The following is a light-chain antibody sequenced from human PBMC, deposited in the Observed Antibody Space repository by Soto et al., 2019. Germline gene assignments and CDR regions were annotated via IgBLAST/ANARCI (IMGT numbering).Light chain of an antibody. CDR2: AAS. CDR1: QSISNF. J-gene: IGKJ4*01. CDR3: QQYYNSVRT. V-gene: IGKV1-39*01. Sequence: DMQITQSPSSLSSSLRDRVTITCLSSQSISNFLNWFQHKPGKAPKFLISAASTLQSGVPSRFSGSVSGTDFTLTISSLQPEDSASYYCQQYYNSVRTVGGGTKVDIK.